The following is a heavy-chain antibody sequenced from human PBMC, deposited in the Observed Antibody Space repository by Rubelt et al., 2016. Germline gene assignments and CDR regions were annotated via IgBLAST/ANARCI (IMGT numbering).Heavy chain of an antibody. CDR3: ARDLSSFPWNYGTLQH. J-gene: IGHJ1*01. CDR1: GYTFTSYA. Sequence: QVQLVQSGAEVKKPGASVKVSCKASGYTFTSYAMHWVRQAPGQRLEWMGWINAGNGNTKYSQKFQARVTITRDPSASTAYMELSSLRSEDTAVYYCARDLSSFPWNYGTLQHWGQGTLVTVSS. CDR2: INAGNGNT. V-gene: IGHV1-3*01. D-gene: IGHD1-7*01.